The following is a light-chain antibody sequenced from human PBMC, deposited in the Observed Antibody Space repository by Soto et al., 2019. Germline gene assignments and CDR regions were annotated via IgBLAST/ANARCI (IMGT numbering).Light chain of an antibody. Sequence: EIVLTQSPATLSLSPGERATLSCRASQSVSSYLAWYQQKPGQAPRLLIYDASSMATRIPARFSGSGSGTDFTLTISSLEPEDFAVFLCQQYGSSPLTFGGGTNVEIK. CDR2: DAS. CDR3: QQYGSSPLT. J-gene: IGKJ4*01. V-gene: IGKV3-11*01. CDR1: QSVSSY.